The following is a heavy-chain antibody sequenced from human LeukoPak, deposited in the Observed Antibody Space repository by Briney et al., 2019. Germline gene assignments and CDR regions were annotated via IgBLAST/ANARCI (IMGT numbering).Heavy chain of an antibody. CDR3: ASLGYGSTWYDFAN. CDR2: FYYSGNS. D-gene: IGHD6-13*01. J-gene: IGHJ4*02. Sequence: SETLSLTCTVSGDSFSRYSWNWIRQPPGKGLEWMGNFYYSGNSKYNPSLKSRVTISGDTSKNQFSLMLTSATAADTAVYYCASLGYGSTWYDFANWGQGILVTVSS. CDR1: GDSFSRYS. V-gene: IGHV4-59*01.